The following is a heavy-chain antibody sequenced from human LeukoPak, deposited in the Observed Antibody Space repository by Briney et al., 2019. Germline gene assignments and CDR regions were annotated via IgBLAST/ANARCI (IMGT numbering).Heavy chain of an antibody. CDR1: GYSIGSGYY. CDR3: ARGTYSAEDL. D-gene: IGHD2-15*01. CDR2: IYHSGST. J-gene: IGHJ2*01. V-gene: IGHV4-38-2*02. Sequence: SETLSLTCTVSGYSIGSGYYWGWIRQPPGKGLEWIGSIYHSGSTYYNPSLKSRVTVSVDTSKNQFSLKLSSVTAADTAVYYCARGTYSAEDLWGRGTLVTVSS.